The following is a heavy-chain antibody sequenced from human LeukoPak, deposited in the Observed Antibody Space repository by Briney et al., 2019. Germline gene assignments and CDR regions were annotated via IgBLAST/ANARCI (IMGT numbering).Heavy chain of an antibody. CDR1: GYTFTGYY. D-gene: IGHD3-22*01. Sequence: ASVKVSCKASGYTFTGYYMHWVRQAPGQGLGWMGWINPNSGGTNYAQKFQGRVTMTRDTSISTAYMELSRLRSDDTAVYYCARGDRHTYYYDSSGYSLFDYWGQGTLVTVSS. V-gene: IGHV1-2*02. CDR2: INPNSGGT. CDR3: ARGDRHTYYYDSSGYSLFDY. J-gene: IGHJ4*02.